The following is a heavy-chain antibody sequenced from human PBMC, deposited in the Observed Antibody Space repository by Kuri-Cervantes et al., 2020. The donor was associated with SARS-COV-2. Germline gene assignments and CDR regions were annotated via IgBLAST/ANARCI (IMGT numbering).Heavy chain of an antibody. CDR3: TTDPGKGSSLHIYTYFDY. V-gene: IGHV3-15*01. D-gene: IGHD1-26*01. J-gene: IGHJ4*02. Sequence: GESLKISCAASGFTFSSYWMSWVRQAPGKGLEWVGRIKSKTDGGTTDYAAPVKGRFTISRDDSKNTLYLQMNSLKTEDTAVYYCTTDPGKGSSLHIYTYFDYWGQGTLVTVSS. CDR2: IKSKTDGGTT. CDR1: GFTFSSYW.